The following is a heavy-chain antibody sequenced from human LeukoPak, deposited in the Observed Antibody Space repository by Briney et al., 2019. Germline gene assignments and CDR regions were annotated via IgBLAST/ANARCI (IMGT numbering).Heavy chain of an antibody. CDR2: INPSGGST. Sequence: ASVKVSCKASGGTFSSYAISWVRQAPGQGLEWMGIINPSGGSTSYAQKFQGRVTMTRDTSTSTVCMELSSLRSEDTAVYYCAREYCSSTSCSFDYWGQGTLVTVSS. CDR1: GGTFSSYA. CDR3: AREYCSSTSCSFDY. V-gene: IGHV1-46*01. D-gene: IGHD2-2*01. J-gene: IGHJ4*02.